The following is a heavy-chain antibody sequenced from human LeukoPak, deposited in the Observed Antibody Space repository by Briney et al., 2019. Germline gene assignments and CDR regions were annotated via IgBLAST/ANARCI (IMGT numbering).Heavy chain of an antibody. D-gene: IGHD6-13*01. CDR3: ARTNDQMAAAGTMSGWWFDP. J-gene: IGHJ5*02. V-gene: IGHV1-2*02. Sequence: ASVKVSCKASGYTFTGYYMHWVRQAPGQGLEWMGWINPNSGGTNYAQKFQGRVTMTRDTSISTAYMELSRLRSDDTAVYYCARTNDQMAAAGTMSGWWFDPWGQGTLVTVSS. CDR2: INPNSGGT. CDR1: GYTFTGYY.